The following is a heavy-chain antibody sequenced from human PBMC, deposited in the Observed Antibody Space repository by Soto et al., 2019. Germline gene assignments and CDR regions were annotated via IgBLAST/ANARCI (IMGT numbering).Heavy chain of an antibody. CDR1: GGSISSGGYY. CDR3: ARSGNSSGGYYYYGMDV. V-gene: IGHV4-31*03. D-gene: IGHD6-6*01. J-gene: IGHJ6*02. Sequence: TSETLSLTCTVSGGSISSGGYYWSWIRQHPGKGLEWIGYIYYSGSTYYNPSLKSRVTISVDTSKNQFSLKLSSVTAADTAVYYCARSGNSSGGYYYYGMDVWGQGTTVTVSS. CDR2: IYYSGST.